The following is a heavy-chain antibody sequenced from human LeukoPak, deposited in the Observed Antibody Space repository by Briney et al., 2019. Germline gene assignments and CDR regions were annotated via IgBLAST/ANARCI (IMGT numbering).Heavy chain of an antibody. D-gene: IGHD5-24*01. CDR1: GFPFSSYW. V-gene: IGHV3-7*04. CDR3: TRVGYIDEGIDY. J-gene: IGHJ4*02. Sequence: GGSRRLSCVASGFPFSSYWMTWVRQAPGKGLEWVANIKQDGSKKSYVDSVKGRFTISRDNAKNSLYLQMNSLRAEDTAIYYCTRVGYIDEGIDYWGQGTLVIVSS. CDR2: IKQDGSKK.